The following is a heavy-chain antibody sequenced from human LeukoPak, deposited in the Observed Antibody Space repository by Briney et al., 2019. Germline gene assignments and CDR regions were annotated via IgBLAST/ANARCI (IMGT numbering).Heavy chain of an antibody. CDR3: AKGTDYGSGSYRIYFYYYMDV. V-gene: IGHV3-30*02. J-gene: IGHJ6*03. CDR1: GFTFSSYG. D-gene: IGHD3-10*01. Sequence: GGSLRLSCAASGFTFSSYGIHWVRQAPGKGLEWVAFIRYDGSNRYYADSVKGRFTISRDNSKNTLYLQMNSLRAEDTAVYYCAKGTDYGSGSYRIYFYYYMDVWGKGTTVTVSS. CDR2: IRYDGSNR.